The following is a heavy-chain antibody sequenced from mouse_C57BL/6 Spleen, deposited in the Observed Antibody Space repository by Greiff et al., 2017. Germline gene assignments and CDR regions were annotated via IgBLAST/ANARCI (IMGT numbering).Heavy chain of an antibody. CDR2: IYPGDGDT. CDR3: ARSYYYGSSYRAMDY. D-gene: IGHD1-1*01. Sequence: VQLVESGPELVKPGASVKISCKASGYAFSSSWMNWVKQRPGKGLEWIGRIYPGDGDTNYNGKFKGKATLTADKSSSTAYMQLSSLTSEDSAVYFCARSYYYGSSYRAMDYWGQGTSGTVSS. CDR1: GYAFSSSW. V-gene: IGHV1-82*01. J-gene: IGHJ4*01.